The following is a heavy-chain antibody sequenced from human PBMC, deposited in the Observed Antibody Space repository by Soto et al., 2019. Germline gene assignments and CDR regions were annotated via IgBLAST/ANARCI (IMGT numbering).Heavy chain of an antibody. D-gene: IGHD6-19*01. V-gene: IGHV3-48*02. Sequence: GGSLRLSCEASGFTFSSYNMNWVRQAPGKGLEWVSYISSSSSTIYYADSVKGRFTISRDNAKNSLYLQMNSLRDEDTAVYYCAREAGTWHLPLNWFDPWGQGTLVTVSS. CDR3: AREAGTWHLPLNWFDP. CDR1: GFTFSSYN. J-gene: IGHJ5*02. CDR2: ISSSSSTI.